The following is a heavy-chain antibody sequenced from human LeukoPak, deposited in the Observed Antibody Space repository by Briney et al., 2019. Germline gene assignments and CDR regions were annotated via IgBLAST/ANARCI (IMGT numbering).Heavy chain of an antibody. CDR2: ISGSGDTT. V-gene: IGHV3-23*01. Sequence: GGSLRLSCAASGFTFSGYAMPGVRPVPGRGLEGVSSISGSGDTTDYADSVKGRFTISRDNSKNTLFLQMNSLRAEDTAVYYCAKGRLVPAALLDYWGQGTLVTVSS. CDR1: GFTFSGYA. CDR3: AKGRLVPAALLDY. J-gene: IGHJ4*02. D-gene: IGHD2-2*01.